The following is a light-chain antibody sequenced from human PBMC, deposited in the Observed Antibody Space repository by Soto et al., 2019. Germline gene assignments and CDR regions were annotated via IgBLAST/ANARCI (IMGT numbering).Light chain of an antibody. CDR3: CSYATPRL. V-gene: IGLV2-23*02. CDR2: EVS. CDR1: SSDVGSYNL. Sequence: QSALTQPASVSGSPGQSITISCTGTSSDVGSYNLVSWYQQHPGKAPKLIIYEVSERPSGVSHGFSGSKSGNTASLTISGLQAEDEADYYCCSYATPRLFGGGTKLTVL. J-gene: IGLJ2*01.